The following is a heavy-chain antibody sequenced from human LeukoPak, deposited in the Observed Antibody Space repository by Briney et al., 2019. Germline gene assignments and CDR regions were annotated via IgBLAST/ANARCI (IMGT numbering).Heavy chain of an antibody. CDR3: ARERATTTFDY. CDR2: IIPIFGTT. D-gene: IGHD1-14*01. CDR1: GGTFSSYA. V-gene: IGHV1-69*01. J-gene: IGHJ4*02. Sequence: SVKVSCKASGGTFSSYAISWVRQAPGQGLEWMGGIIPIFGTTNYAQKFQDRVTITADESTSTAYMELKSLKSEDTAVYFCARERATTTFDYWGQGTLVTVSS.